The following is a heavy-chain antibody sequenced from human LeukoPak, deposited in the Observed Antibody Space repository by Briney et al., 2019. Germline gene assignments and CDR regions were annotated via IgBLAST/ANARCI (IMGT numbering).Heavy chain of an antibody. CDR1: GFTFSSYE. D-gene: IGHD2-15*01. J-gene: IGHJ4*02. CDR2: IKQDGSEK. V-gene: IGHV3-7*01. Sequence: GGSLRLSCAASGFTFSSYEMSWVRQAPGKGLEGVANIKQDGSEKYYVDSVKGRFTISRDNAKNSLYLQMNSLRAEDTAVYYCARDRPTYCSGGSCPFDYWGQGTLVTVSA. CDR3: ARDRPTYCSGGSCPFDY.